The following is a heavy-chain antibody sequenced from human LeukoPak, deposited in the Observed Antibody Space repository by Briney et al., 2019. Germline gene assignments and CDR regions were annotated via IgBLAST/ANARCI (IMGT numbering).Heavy chain of an antibody. V-gene: IGHV1-2*02. D-gene: IGHD2-2*01. Sequence: ASVTVSFKASGYTFTGYYMHWVRQAPGQGLEWMGWINPNSGGTNYAQKFQGRVTMTRDTCISTAYMELSRQRSDDTAVYYCARDRPVPAAYYYYYYMDFWGKGTTVTVSS. CDR1: GYTFTGYY. CDR2: INPNSGGT. J-gene: IGHJ6*03. CDR3: ARDRPVPAAYYYYYYMDF.